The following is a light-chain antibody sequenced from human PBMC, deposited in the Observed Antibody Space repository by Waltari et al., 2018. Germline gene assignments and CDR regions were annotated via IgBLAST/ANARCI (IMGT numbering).Light chain of an antibody. Sequence: QSALTQPASVSGSPGQSLTISCTGSSSDVGRNNFVSWYQKYSGKAPKLIIYDVSKRPSGVSNRFAGLQAEDEADYYCSSYTGITWVLGGGTKLTVL. J-gene: IGLJ3*02. CDR3: SSYTGITWV. CDR1: SSDVGRNNF. CDR2: DVS. V-gene: IGLV2-14*01.